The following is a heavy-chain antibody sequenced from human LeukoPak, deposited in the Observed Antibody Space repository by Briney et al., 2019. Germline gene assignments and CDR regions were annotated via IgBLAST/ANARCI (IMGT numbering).Heavy chain of an antibody. CDR2: IKQDGSEK. J-gene: IGHJ6*02. D-gene: IGHD5-18*01. CDR1: GFTFSSYW. CDR3: ARGNGYSYGSWYYYYYGMDV. Sequence: PGGSLRLSCAASGFTFSSYWMSWVRQAPGKGLEWVANIKQDGSEKYYVDSVKGRFTISRDNAKNSLYPQMNSLRAEDTAVYYCARGNGYSYGSWYYYYYGMDVWGQGTTVTVSS. V-gene: IGHV3-7*01.